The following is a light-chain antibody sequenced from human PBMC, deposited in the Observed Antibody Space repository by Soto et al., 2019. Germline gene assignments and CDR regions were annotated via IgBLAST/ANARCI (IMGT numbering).Light chain of an antibody. CDR1: SSDVGGYNY. CDR2: EVS. Sequence: QSVLTQPASVSGSPGQSITISCTGTSSDVGGYNYVSWYQQHPGKAPKLMIYEVSNRPSGVSNRFSGSKPGSTASLTISGLQADDGADYYCSSYTSSSTVFGGGTKLTVL. V-gene: IGLV2-14*01. J-gene: IGLJ3*02. CDR3: SSYTSSSTV.